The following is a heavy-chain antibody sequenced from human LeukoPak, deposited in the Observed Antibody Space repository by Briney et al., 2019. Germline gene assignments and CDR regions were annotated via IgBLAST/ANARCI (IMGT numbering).Heavy chain of an antibody. D-gene: IGHD3-10*01. CDR2: IYYSGSI. Sequence: PSETLSLTCTVSGGSIRSSSYYWGWIRQPPGKGLEWIGSIYYSGSIYYNPSLKSRVTISIDMSKNQFSLKLSSVSATDTAVYYCAAPLTMVRRVIPDLWGQGVLVTVSS. V-gene: IGHV4-39*01. J-gene: IGHJ4*02. CDR3: AAPLTMVRRVIPDL. CDR1: GGSIRSSSYY.